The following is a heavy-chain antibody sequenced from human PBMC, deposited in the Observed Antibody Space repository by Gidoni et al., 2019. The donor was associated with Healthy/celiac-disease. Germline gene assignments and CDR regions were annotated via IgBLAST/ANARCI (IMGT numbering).Heavy chain of an antibody. CDR3: ASRVTSPVFLDIVVVPAADYYYYGMDV. Sequence: QVQLVQSGAEVKKPGSSVKVSCKASGGTFSSYAISWVRQAPGKGLEWMGGIIPIFGTANYAQKFQGRVTITADESTSTAYMELSSLRSEDTAVYYCASRVTSPVFLDIVVVPAADYYYYGMDVWGQGTTVTVSS. V-gene: IGHV1-69*01. CDR1: GGTFSSYA. D-gene: IGHD2-2*03. J-gene: IGHJ6*02. CDR2: IIPIFGTA.